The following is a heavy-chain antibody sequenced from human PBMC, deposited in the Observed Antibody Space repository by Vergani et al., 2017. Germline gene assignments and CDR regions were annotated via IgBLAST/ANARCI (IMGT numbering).Heavy chain of an antibody. CDR2: ISYDGSNK. CDR3: AKNWGSSWYPDAFDI. CDR1: GFTFSRYG. V-gene: IGHV3-30*18. D-gene: IGHD6-13*01. Sequence: QVQLVESGGGVVQPGRSLRLSCAASGFTFSRYGMHWVRQAPGKGLEWVAVISYDGSNKYYADSVKGRFTISRDNSKNTLYLQMNSLRAEDTAVYYCAKNWGSSWYPDAFDIWGQGTMVTVSS. J-gene: IGHJ3*02.